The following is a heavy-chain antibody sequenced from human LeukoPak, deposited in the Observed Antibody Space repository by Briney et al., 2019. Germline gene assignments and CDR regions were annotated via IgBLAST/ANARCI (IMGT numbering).Heavy chain of an antibody. Sequence: SVTLSLTCTVSGGSISSHYWSWIRQPPGKGLEWIGYIYYSGSTNYNPSLKSRVTISVDTSKNQFSLKLSSVTAADTAVYYCARGQIIAARPAGWFDPWGQGILVTVSS. CDR3: ARGQIIAARPAGWFDP. CDR2: IYYSGST. J-gene: IGHJ5*02. CDR1: GGSISSHY. V-gene: IGHV4-59*11. D-gene: IGHD6-6*01.